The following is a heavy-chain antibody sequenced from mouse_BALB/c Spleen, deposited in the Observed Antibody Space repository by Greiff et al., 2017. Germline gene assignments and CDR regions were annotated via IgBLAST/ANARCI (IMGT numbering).Heavy chain of an antibody. V-gene: IGHV1S56*01. CDR3: ARGKDYGSSRTWFAY. J-gene: IGHJ3*01. CDR1: GYTFTSYY. Sequence: QVQLQQSGPELVKPGASVRISCKASGYTFTSYYIHWVKQRPGQGLEWIGWIYPGNVNTKYNEKFKGKATLTADKSSSTAYMQLSSLTSEDSAVYFCARGKDYGSSRTWFAYWGQGTLVTVSA. CDR2: IYPGNVNT. D-gene: IGHD1-1*01.